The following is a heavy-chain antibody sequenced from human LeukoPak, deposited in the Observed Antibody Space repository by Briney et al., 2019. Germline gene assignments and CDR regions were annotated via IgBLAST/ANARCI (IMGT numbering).Heavy chain of an antibody. CDR1: GGSISSYY. J-gene: IGHJ4*02. CDR3: ATHCSSTSCYSTRFDY. Sequence: PSETLSLTCTVSGGSISSYYWSWIRQPPGKGLEWIGYIYYSGSTNYNPSLKSRVTISVDTSKNQFSLKLSSVTVADTAVYYCATHCSSTSCYSTRFDYWGQGTLVTVSS. CDR2: IYYSGST. D-gene: IGHD2-2*01. V-gene: IGHV4-59*01.